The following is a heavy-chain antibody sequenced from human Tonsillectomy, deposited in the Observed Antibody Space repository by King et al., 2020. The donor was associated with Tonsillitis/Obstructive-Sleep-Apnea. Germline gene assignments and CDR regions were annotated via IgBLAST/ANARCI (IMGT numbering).Heavy chain of an antibody. Sequence: QLVQSGAEVKKPGASVKVSCKASGYTFTTYFMHWVRQAPGQGLEWMGIVNPSGGSTIYAQKFQGRVTMTRDTSTSTVYMELSSLRSEDTAVYYCARGAAANSDDYGSWFDPWGQGTLVTVSS. V-gene: IGHV1-46*01. CDR3: ARGAAANSDDYGSWFDP. CDR2: VNPSGGST. J-gene: IGHJ5*02. D-gene: IGHD3-16*01. CDR1: GYTFTTYF.